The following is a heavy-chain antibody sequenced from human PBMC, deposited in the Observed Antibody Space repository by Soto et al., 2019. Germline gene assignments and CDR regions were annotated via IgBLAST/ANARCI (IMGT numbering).Heavy chain of an antibody. CDR3: ARTVLGPVLLADSFADYYYYMDV. Sequence: SETLSLTCTVSGGSISNFYWSWIRQPPGKGLEWIGYVYYTGSTSYNPSLKRRVTFSADSSRGQFSLRLNSVTAADTAVYYCARTVLGPVLLADSFADYYYYMDVWGQGTTVTVSS. D-gene: IGHD3-16*01. V-gene: IGHV4-59*08. J-gene: IGHJ6*03. CDR1: GGSISNFY. CDR2: VYYTGST.